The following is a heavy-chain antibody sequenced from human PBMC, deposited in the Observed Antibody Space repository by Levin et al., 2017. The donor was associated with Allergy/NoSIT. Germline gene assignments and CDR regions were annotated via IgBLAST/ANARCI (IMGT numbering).Heavy chain of an antibody. Sequence: SQTLSLTCAVSGGSISSGGYSWSWIRQPPGKGLEWIGNIYLSGTTSYNPSLKSRVTISVDRSKNQFSLNLSSVTAADTAVYYCARVAGYSYGYYFDYWGQGTLVTVSS. J-gene: IGHJ4*02. V-gene: IGHV4-30-2*01. CDR3: ARVAGYSYGYYFDY. CDR1: GGSISSGGYS. D-gene: IGHD5-18*01. CDR2: IYLSGTT.